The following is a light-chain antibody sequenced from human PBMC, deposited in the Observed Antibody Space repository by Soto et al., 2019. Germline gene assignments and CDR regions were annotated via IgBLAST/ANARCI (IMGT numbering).Light chain of an antibody. V-gene: IGLV2-14*01. Sequence: QSALTQPASVSGSPGQSITISCTGTSRDVGGYNHVSWYQHSPGKAPKLILFAVSDRPSGVSHRFSGSKSCNTASLTISGLQAEDEADYYCCSYTSLSTVVFGGGTKLTVL. CDR3: CSYTSLSTVV. CDR1: SRDVGGYNH. CDR2: AVS. J-gene: IGLJ2*01.